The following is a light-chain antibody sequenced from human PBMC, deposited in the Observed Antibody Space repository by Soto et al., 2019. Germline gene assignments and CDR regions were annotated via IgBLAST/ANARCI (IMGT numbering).Light chain of an antibody. CDR2: EVT. J-gene: IGLJ2*01. V-gene: IGLV2-8*01. Sequence: QSALTQPPSASGSLGQSVTISCTGTSSDVGGYNDVSWHQQHPGKAPKVMIYEVTKRPPGVPDRFSGSTSGNTASLTVSGLQAEDEADYYCSSFAGGGNPVLLGGGTKLTVL. CDR1: SSDVGGYND. CDR3: SSFAGGGNPVL.